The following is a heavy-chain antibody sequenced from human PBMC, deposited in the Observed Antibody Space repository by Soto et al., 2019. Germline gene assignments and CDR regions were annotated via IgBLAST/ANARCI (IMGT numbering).Heavy chain of an antibody. CDR3: ASFSTVTTAFDY. Sequence: SETLSLTCTVSGGSISSYYWSWIRQPPGKGLEWIGYIYYSGSTNYSPSLKSRVTISVDTSKNQFSLKLSSVTAADTAVYYCASFSTVTTAFDYWGQGTLVTVSS. J-gene: IGHJ4*02. CDR1: GGSISSYY. D-gene: IGHD4-17*01. CDR2: IYYSGST. V-gene: IGHV4-59*01.